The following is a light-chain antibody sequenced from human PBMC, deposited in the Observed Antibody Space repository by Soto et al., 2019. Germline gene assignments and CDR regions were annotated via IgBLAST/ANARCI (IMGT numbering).Light chain of an antibody. CDR1: SSDIGAYKY. CDR3: SSYISSTTVL. V-gene: IGLV2-14*01. Sequence: QSVLTQPASVSGSPGQSITIACTGTSSDIGAYKYVSWYQQHPGKAPKLIILEVVNRPSGVSDRFSGSKSGNTASLTISGLQADDEADYYCSSYISSTTVLFGGGTKVTVL. J-gene: IGLJ2*01. CDR2: EVV.